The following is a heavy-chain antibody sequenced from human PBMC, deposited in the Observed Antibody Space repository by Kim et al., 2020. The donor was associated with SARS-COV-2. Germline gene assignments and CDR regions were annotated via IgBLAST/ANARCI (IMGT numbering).Heavy chain of an antibody. Sequence: GGSLRLSCSASGFSFSSYAMHWVRQAPGKGLEHVSTISGNADATHYPDSVKGRFTISRDNSKNTLYLQMSSLRVEETAVYYCVKESGPRSNFDYWGQGTLVTVSS. CDR3: VKESGPRSNFDY. D-gene: IGHD3-3*01. CDR1: GFSFSSYA. CDR2: ISGNADAT. V-gene: IGHV3-64D*06. J-gene: IGHJ4*02.